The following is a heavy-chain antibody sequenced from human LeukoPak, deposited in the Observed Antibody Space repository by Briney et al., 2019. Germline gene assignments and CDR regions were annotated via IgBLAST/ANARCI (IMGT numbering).Heavy chain of an antibody. J-gene: IGHJ4*02. V-gene: IGHV3-48*04. CDR2: IRSDTSTK. CDR3: AREMDGPYGSGSPLDY. D-gene: IGHD3-10*01. CDR1: GFTFSSYS. Sequence: GGSLRLSCAASGFTFSSYSINWVRQAPGKGLEWVSYIRSDTSTKYYADSVKGRFTISRDNAKNSVYLQMNSLRAEDTAVYYCAREMDGPYGSGSPLDYWGQGTLVTVSS.